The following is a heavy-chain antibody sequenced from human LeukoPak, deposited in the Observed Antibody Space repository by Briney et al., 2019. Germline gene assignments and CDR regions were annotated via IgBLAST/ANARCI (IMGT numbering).Heavy chain of an antibody. CDR2: IYPGDSDT. J-gene: IGHJ5*02. CDR3: ARGRREGYCSGGSCYSGIASLTRFDP. V-gene: IGHV5-51*01. D-gene: IGHD2-15*01. CDR1: GYSFTSYW. Sequence: GESLKISCKGSGYSFTSYWIGWVRQMPGKGLEWMGIIYPGDSDTRYSPSFQGQVTISADKSISTAYLQWSSLKASDTAMYYCARGRREGYCSGGSCYSGIASLTRFDPWGQGTLVTVSS.